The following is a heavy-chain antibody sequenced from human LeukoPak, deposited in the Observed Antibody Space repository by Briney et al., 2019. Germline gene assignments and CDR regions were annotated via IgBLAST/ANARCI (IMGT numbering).Heavy chain of an antibody. CDR1: GFTFNSYA. CDR2: ISGSGGST. Sequence: GGSLRLSCEASGFTFNSYAMSWVRQAPGKGLEWVSAISGSGGSTYYADSVKGRFTISKDNSKNTLYLQMNSLKAEDTAVYYCAKDSGHDGYAFDIWGPGTMVTVSS. CDR3: AKDSGHDGYAFDI. V-gene: IGHV3-23*01. J-gene: IGHJ3*02. D-gene: IGHD5-24*01.